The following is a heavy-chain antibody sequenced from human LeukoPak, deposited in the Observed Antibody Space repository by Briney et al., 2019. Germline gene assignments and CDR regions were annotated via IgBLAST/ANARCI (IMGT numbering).Heavy chain of an antibody. V-gene: IGHV3-21*06. CDR2: ISTSSNYI. CDR1: KFTFSSYS. J-gene: IGHJ4*02. D-gene: IGHD3-16*01. Sequence: KPGGSLRLSCAASKFTFSSYSMNWVRQAPGKGLEWVSYISTSSNYIYYADSVKGRFTISRDNAKNSLYLQMNSLRAEDTALYYCATIKDAHTLGPYDSWGQGTLVTVSS. CDR3: ATIKDAHTLGPYDS.